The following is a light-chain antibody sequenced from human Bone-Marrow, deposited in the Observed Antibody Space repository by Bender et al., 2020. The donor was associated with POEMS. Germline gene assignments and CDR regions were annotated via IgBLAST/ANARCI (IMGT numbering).Light chain of an antibody. CDR2: QDS. CDR1: NIGTRS. J-gene: IGLJ1*01. Sequence: SYDLTQPPSVSVAPGQTAGITCVGNNIGTRSVNWYQQKPGQAPVLVVYQDSDRPSGIPERFSGSNSGNTATLTISSVEAGDEADYFCQVWDSSGDLYVFATGTKVSVL. CDR3: QVWDSSGDLYV. V-gene: IGLV3-21*02.